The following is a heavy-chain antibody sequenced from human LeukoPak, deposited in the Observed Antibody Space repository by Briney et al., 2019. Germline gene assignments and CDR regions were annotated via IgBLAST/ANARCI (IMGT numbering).Heavy chain of an antibody. D-gene: IGHD1-26*01. CDR1: GFTVSSNS. J-gene: IGHJ4*02. V-gene: IGHV3-66*01. Sequence: PGGSLRLSCAASGFTVSSNSMSWVRQAPGKGLEWVSIIYSGGSTYYADSVKGRFTISRDNSKNTLYLQLNSLRAEDTAVYCCARSFSYSGSYSHFDYWGQGTLVTVSS. CDR2: IYSGGST. CDR3: ARSFSYSGSYSHFDY.